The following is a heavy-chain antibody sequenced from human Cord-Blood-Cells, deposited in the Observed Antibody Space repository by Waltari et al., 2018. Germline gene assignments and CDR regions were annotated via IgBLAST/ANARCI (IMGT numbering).Heavy chain of an antibody. CDR1: GGSISSGGYY. J-gene: IGHJ3*02. Sequence: QVQLQESGPGLVKPSQTLSLTCTVSGGSISSGGYYCSWIRQHPGKGLEWIGYIYYSGSTYYNPSLKSRVTISVDTSKNQFSLKLSSVTAADTAVYYCARGYSSSSYAFDIWGQGTMVTVSS. V-gene: IGHV4-31*03. D-gene: IGHD6-6*01. CDR2: IYYSGST. CDR3: ARGYSSSSYAFDI.